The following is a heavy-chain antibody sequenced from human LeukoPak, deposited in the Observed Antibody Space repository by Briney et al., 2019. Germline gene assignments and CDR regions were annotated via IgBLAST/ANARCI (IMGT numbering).Heavy chain of an antibody. D-gene: IGHD2-15*01. Sequence: GGSLRLSCAASGFTSSSYAMSGVRQAPGKGLEWGSAISGSGSRTYYADSVKGRFTITRDNSKNTLYLQMNSLRAEDTAVYYCAKDGGRGETYYFDHWGQGTLVTVSS. CDR3: AKDGGRGETYYFDH. V-gene: IGHV3-23*01. CDR1: GFTSSSYA. CDR2: ISGSGSRT. J-gene: IGHJ4*02.